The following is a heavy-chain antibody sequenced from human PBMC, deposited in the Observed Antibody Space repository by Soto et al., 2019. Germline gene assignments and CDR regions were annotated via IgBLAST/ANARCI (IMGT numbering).Heavy chain of an antibody. Sequence: ASVKVSCKASGYTFTGYYMHWVRQAPGQGLEWMGWINPNSGGTNYAQKFQGWVTMTRDTSISTAYMELSRLRSDDTAVYYCARGVGCSSTSCYRLWFDYWGQGTLVTVPQ. CDR2: INPNSGGT. J-gene: IGHJ4*02. CDR3: ARGVGCSSTSCYRLWFDY. V-gene: IGHV1-2*04. D-gene: IGHD2-2*01. CDR1: GYTFTGYY.